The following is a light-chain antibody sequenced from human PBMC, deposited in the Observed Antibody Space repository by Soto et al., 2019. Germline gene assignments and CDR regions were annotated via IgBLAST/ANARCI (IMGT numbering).Light chain of an antibody. CDR2: DAS. CDR1: QSVSSSY. CDR3: HQYGNSPPT. J-gene: IGKJ1*01. V-gene: IGKV3-20*01. Sequence: EVVLTQSPGTLSLSPGERPTLSCRASQSVSSSYLAWYQQIPGQAPRLLIYDASSRATAIPDRLSGRASGPEFTLTLIRLDREDVAVDYCHQYGNSPPTFGQGTKVEI.